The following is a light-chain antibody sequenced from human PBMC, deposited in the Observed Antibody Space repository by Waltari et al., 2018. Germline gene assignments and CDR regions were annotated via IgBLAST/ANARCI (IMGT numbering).Light chain of an antibody. Sequence: QRESGQAPVVLLRRNTGRPSWIPERFSASDSGTTGTLVISGVQAEDEAEYYCQSADDSGDHVLFGGGTKLTVL. CDR2: RNT. CDR3: QSADDSGDHVL. J-gene: IGLJ2*01. V-gene: IGLV3-25*03.